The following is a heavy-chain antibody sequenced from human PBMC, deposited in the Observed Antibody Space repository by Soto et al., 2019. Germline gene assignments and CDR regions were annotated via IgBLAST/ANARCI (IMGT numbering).Heavy chain of an antibody. Sequence: SETLSLTCTVSGGSISSGDYYWSWIRQPPGKGLEWIGYIYYSGSTYYNPSLKSRVTISVDTSKNQFSLKLSSVTAADTAVYHCARMDSSSWYAFDIWGQGTMVTVSS. CDR2: IYYSGST. CDR1: GGSISSGDYY. CDR3: ARMDSSSWYAFDI. D-gene: IGHD6-13*01. V-gene: IGHV4-30-4*01. J-gene: IGHJ3*02.